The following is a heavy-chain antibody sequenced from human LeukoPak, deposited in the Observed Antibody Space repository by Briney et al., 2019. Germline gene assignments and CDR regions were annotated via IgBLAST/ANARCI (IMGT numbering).Heavy chain of an antibody. CDR3: ARVISGSYPDY. Sequence: ASVKVSCKASGYTFTGYYMHWVRQAPGQGLEWMGWINLNSGGTNYAQKFQGRVTMTRDTSISTAYMELSRLRSDDTAVYYCARVISGSYPDYWGQGTLVTVSS. J-gene: IGHJ4*02. CDR1: GYTFTGYY. CDR2: INLNSGGT. D-gene: IGHD1-26*01. V-gene: IGHV1-2*02.